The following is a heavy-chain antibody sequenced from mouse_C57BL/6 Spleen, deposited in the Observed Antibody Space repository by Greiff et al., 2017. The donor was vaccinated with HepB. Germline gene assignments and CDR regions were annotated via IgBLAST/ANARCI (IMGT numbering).Heavy chain of an antibody. CDR3: ARVYYGSSYLDV. J-gene: IGHJ1*03. V-gene: IGHV5-9*01. Sequence: DVHLVESGGGLVKPGGSLKLSCAASGFTFSSYTMSWVRQTPEKRLEWVATISGGGGNTYYPDSVKGRFTISRDNAKNTLYLQMSSLRSEDTALYYCARVYYGSSYLDVWGTGTTVTVSS. CDR1: GFTFSSYT. CDR2: ISGGGGNT. D-gene: IGHD1-1*01.